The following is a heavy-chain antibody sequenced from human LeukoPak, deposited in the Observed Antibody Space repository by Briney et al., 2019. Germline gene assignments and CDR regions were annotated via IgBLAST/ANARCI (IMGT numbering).Heavy chain of an antibody. CDR2: IYYSGST. J-gene: IGHJ5*02. V-gene: IGHV4-59*01. CDR3: ARVEEFCSSGSCYLGWFDP. D-gene: IGHD2-15*01. CDR1: GAFISSYF. Sequence: PSETLSLTCTVSGAFISSYFWSWIRQPPGRGLEWIGYIYYSGSTNYNPSPKSRVTISIDTSKNQFSLKLRSVTAADTAVYYCARVEEFCSSGSCYLGWFDPWGQGTLVTVSS.